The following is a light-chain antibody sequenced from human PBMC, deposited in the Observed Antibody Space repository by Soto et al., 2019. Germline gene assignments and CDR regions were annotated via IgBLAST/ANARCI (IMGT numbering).Light chain of an antibody. J-gene: IGLJ1*01. V-gene: IGLV2-8*01. CDR1: SSSVGGYNF. Sequence: QSVLTQPPSASGSPGQSVTISCTGTSSSVGGYNFVSRYQHHPGKAPKLLMYEVSHRPSGVPDRFSGSKSGNTASLTVSGLQAEEEADDFCSSYADTSNYVFGTGTKVTVL. CDR2: EVS. CDR3: SSYADTSNYV.